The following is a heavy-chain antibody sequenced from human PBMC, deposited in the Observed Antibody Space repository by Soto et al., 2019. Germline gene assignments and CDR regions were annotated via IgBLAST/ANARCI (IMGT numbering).Heavy chain of an antibody. D-gene: IGHD6-19*01. CDR2: ISYDGSNK. V-gene: IGHV3-30-3*01. CDR3: ARDRRSSGAYYFDY. CDR1: GFTFSSYA. Sequence: QVQLVESGGGVVQPGRSLRLSCAASGFTFSSYAMHWVRQAPGKGLEWVAVISYDGSNKYYADSVKGRFTISRDNSKNTPYLQMNSLRAEDTAVYYCARDRRSSGAYYFDYWGKGTLVTVSS. J-gene: IGHJ4*02.